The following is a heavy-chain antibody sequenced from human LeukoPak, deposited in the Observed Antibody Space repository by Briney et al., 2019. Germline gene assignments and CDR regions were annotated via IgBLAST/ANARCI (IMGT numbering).Heavy chain of an antibody. CDR3: GAARPYFDY. J-gene: IGHJ4*02. V-gene: IGHV4-30-2*01. Sequence: PSQTLSLTCTVSGGSLSSGGYYWSWIRQPPGKGLEWIGYIYHSGSTYYNPSLKSRVTISVDRSKNQFSLKLSSVTAADTAVYYCGAARPYFDYWGQGTLVTVSS. CDR2: IYHSGST. CDR1: GGSLSSGGYY. D-gene: IGHD6-6*01.